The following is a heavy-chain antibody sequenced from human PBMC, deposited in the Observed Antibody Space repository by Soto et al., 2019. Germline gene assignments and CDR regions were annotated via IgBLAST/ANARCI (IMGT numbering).Heavy chain of an antibody. CDR1: GYTFTSYG. CDR2: ISGFNDDT. J-gene: IGHJ5*02. V-gene: IGHV1-18*01. Sequence: QVQLVQSGAEMKNPGASVKVSCKASGYTFTSYGISWVRQAPGQGLEWMGWISGFNDDTNHAQKLQGRVTITKDTSTSTAYMEWRSPKSDDTAVYYCARAGSYYPARNWFGPWGQGTLVTVSS. D-gene: IGHD3-10*01. CDR3: ARAGSYYPARNWFGP.